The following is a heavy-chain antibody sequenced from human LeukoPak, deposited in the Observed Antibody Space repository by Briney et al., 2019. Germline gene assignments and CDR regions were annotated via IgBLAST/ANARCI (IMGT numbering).Heavy chain of an antibody. V-gene: IGHV4-39*01. D-gene: IGHD2-2*01. CDR1: GGSISSSSYY. J-gene: IGHJ4*02. CDR3: ARHLVVPAAFVDY. CDR2: IYYSGST. Sequence: SETLSLTCTVSGGSISSSSYYWGWIRQPPGKGLEWIGSIYYSGSTYYNPSLKSRVTISVDTSKNQFSLKLSSVTAADTAVYYCARHLVVPAAFVDYWGQGTLVTVSS.